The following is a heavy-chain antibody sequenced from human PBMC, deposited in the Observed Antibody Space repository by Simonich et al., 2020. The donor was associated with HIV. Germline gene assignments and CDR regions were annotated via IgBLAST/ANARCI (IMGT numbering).Heavy chain of an antibody. Sequence: QLQLQESGPGLVKPSETLSLTCTVSGGSIGSSSYYWGWIRQPPGKVLEWLGSIYYSGSTYYNPSLKSRVTISVDTSKNQFSLKLSSVTAADTAVYYCASITGTTFRVSYWGQGTLVTVSS. D-gene: IGHD1-7*01. CDR2: IYYSGST. CDR1: GGSIGSSSYY. V-gene: IGHV4-39*01. J-gene: IGHJ4*02. CDR3: ASITGTTFRVSY.